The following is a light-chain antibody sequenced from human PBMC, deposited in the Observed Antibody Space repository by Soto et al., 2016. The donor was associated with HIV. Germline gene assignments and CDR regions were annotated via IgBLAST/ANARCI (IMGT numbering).Light chain of an antibody. Sequence: SYELTQPPSVSVSPGQTARITCSGDALPIQFVHWYRQKPGQAPVLVIYKDYERPSGIPERFSGSRSGTTVTLAISGVQAEDEADYYCQSADSSGTYVFGTGTKVTVL. CDR3: QSADSSGTYV. CDR1: ALPIQF. CDR2: KDY. V-gene: IGLV3-25*03. J-gene: IGLJ1*01.